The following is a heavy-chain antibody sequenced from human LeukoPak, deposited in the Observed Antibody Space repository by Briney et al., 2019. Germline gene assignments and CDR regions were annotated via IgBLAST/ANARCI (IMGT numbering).Heavy chain of an antibody. D-gene: IGHD3-22*01. CDR3: ARVKSSGYYFGFDY. V-gene: IGHV4-34*01. CDR2: INHSGST. CDR1: GGSFSGYY. Sequence: SETLSLTCAVYGGSFSGYYWSWIRQPPGKGLEWIGEINHSGSTNYNPSLKSRVTISVDTSKNQFSLKLSSVTAADTAVYYCARVKSSGYYFGFDYWGQGTRVTVSS. J-gene: IGHJ4*02.